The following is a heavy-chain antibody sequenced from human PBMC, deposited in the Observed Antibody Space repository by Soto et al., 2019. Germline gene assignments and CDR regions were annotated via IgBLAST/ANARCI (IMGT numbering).Heavy chain of an antibody. Sequence: QVQLVESGGGVVQPGGSLRLSCTASGFAFTTFGIHWVRRAPGKGLEWVGFIWYDGSKTHYTDSVEGRFTISRDNSNNTVFFQMDSLRVDETAVYCCARDHGTRRDGNNPLDVWGQGTLVTVSS. CDR2: IWYDGSKT. J-gene: IGHJ4*02. D-gene: IGHD1-7*01. CDR1: GFAFTTFG. CDR3: ARDHGTRRDGNNPLDV. V-gene: IGHV3-33*01.